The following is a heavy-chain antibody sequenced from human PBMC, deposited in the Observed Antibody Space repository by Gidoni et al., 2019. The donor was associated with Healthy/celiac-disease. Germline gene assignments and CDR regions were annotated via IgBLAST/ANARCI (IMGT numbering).Heavy chain of an antibody. D-gene: IGHD5-12*01. CDR1: GDPFSSYA. J-gene: IGHJ6*02. Sequence: QVQLVQSVAEVKKPGSSVKVSCKASGDPFSSYAIRWVRQAPGPVLEWMGGSIPIFGTANYAQQFQGRVTITADESTSTAYMELSSLRSEDTAVYYCARGGYDLQYYYYGMDVWGQGTTVTVSS. CDR2: SIPIFGTA. CDR3: ARGGYDLQYYYYGMDV. V-gene: IGHV1-69*01.